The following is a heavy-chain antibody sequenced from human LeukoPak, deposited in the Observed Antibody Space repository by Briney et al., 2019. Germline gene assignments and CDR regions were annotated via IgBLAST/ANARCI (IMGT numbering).Heavy chain of an antibody. CDR3: AKDLISVGPSN. CDR1: GFTFSSYA. D-gene: IGHD3-10*01. J-gene: IGHJ4*02. CDR2: ISGRTGTT. V-gene: IGHV3-23*01. Sequence: GGSLRLSCAASGFTFSSYAMSWVRQAPGKGLEWVSAISGRTGTTHYAVSVKGRFTVSRDNSKNTLYLQMNSLRAEDTAVYYCAKDLISVGPSNWGQGTLVTVSS.